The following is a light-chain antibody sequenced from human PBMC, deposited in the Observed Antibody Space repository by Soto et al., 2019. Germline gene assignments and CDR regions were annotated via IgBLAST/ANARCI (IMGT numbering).Light chain of an antibody. CDR1: SSNIGSNT. V-gene: IGLV1-44*01. CDR3: AAWDDSLNVNVV. J-gene: IGLJ2*01. CDR2: SNN. Sequence: QSVLTQPPSASGTPGQRVTISCSGSSSNIGSNTVNWYQQLPGTAPKLLIYSNNQRPSGVPDRFSGSKSGTSAFLAISGLQSEDEADYYCAAWDDSLNVNVVFGGGTKLTVL.